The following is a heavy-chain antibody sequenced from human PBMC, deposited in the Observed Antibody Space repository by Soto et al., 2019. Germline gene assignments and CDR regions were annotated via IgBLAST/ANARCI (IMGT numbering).Heavy chain of an antibody. CDR1: GFTFSSYG. CDR3: EKGLHGHSAVGMDV. Sequence: PGGSLRLSCAASGFTFSSYGMHWVLQAPGKGLEWVAVISYDGSNKYYADSVKGRFTISRDNSKNTLYLQMNSLRAEDTAVYYCEKGLHGHSAVGMDVSGQGTTVTVSS. CDR2: ISYDGSNK. V-gene: IGHV3-30*18. J-gene: IGHJ6*02.